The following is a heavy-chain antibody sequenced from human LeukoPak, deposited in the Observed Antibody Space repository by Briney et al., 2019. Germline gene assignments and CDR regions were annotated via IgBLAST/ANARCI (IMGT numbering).Heavy chain of an antibody. CDR3: ARATGTTRNAFDI. J-gene: IGHJ3*02. Sequence: PSETLSLTCTDSDGSINSYYWSWIRQSPGKGLEWIGYVHYSGSTNYNPSLKSRVTISVETSKKQVSLKLNSVTAVDTAVYYCARATGTTRNAFDIWGRGTMVTVSS. D-gene: IGHD1-7*01. CDR1: DGSINSYY. V-gene: IGHV4-59*01. CDR2: VHYSGST.